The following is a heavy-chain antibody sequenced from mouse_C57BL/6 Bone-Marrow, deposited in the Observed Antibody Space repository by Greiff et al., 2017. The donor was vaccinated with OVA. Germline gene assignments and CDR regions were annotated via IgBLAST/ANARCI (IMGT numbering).Heavy chain of an antibody. J-gene: IGHJ3*01. D-gene: IGHD2-3*01. CDR2: INPSSGYT. CDR3: ARYDGSTFAY. CDR1: GYTFTSYT. Sequence: QVQLKESGAELARPGASVKMSCKASGYTFTSYTMHWVKQRPGPGLEWIGYINPSSGYTKYNQKFKDKATLTADKSSSTAYMQLSSLTSEDSAVYYCARYDGSTFAYWGQGTLVTVSA. V-gene: IGHV1-4*01.